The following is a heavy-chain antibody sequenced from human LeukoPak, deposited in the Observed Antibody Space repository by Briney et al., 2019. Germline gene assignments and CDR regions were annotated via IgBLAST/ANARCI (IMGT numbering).Heavy chain of an antibody. CDR2: IYSGGST. Sequence: GGSLRLSCAASGFTVSSNYMSWVRQAPGKGLEWVSVIYSGGSTYYADSVKGRFTISRDNSKNTLYLQMNSLRAEDTAVYYCARVDGPFYYCGMDVWGQGTTVTVSS. D-gene: IGHD2-8*01. V-gene: IGHV3-66*01. CDR3: ARVDGPFYYCGMDV. CDR1: GFTVSSNY. J-gene: IGHJ6*02.